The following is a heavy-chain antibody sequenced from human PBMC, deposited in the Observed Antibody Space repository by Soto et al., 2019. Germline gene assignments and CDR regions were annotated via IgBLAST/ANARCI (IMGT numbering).Heavy chain of an antibody. CDR3: TTGPNLRPLAAFDI. Sequence: EVQLVESGGGLVKPGGSLRLSCAASGFTFTNAWMTWVRQGPAKGLEWVGRIKSKTDGGTIDYAAPVKGRFTISRDDSKNTLYLQMNSLKTGDTAVYYCTTGPNLRPLAAFDIWGQGTVVTVSS. CDR2: IKSKTDGGTI. CDR1: GFTFTNAW. J-gene: IGHJ3*02. V-gene: IGHV3-15*01.